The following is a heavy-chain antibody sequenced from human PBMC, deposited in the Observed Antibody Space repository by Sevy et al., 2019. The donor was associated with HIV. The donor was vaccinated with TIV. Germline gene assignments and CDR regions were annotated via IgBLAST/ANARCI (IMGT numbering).Heavy chain of an antibody. J-gene: IGHJ4*02. CDR3: ANDLGGTTVTFFDY. Sequence: GGSLRLSCAASGFTFSSYAMSWVRQAPGKGLEWVSAISGSGGSTYYADSVKGRFTISRDNSKNTLYLQMNSLRAEDTAVYYCANDLGGTTVTFFDYWGQGTLVTVSS. CDR2: ISGSGGST. V-gene: IGHV3-23*01. D-gene: IGHD4-17*01. CDR1: GFTFSSYA.